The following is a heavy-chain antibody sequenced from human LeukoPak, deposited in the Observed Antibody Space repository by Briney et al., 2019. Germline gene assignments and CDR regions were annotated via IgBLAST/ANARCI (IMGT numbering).Heavy chain of an antibody. D-gene: IGHD3-22*01. CDR3: ARDKAWYYDSNGYYFAPPNNWFDP. V-gene: IGHV3-21*01. CDR1: GFTFSSYS. CDR2: ISSSSSYI. J-gene: IGHJ5*02. Sequence: KTGGSLRLSCAASGFTFSSYSMNWVRQAPGKGLEWVSSISSSSSYIYYAGSVKGRFTISRDNAKNSLYLQMNSLRAEDTAVYYCARDKAWYYDSNGYYFAPPNNWFDPWGQGTLVTVSS.